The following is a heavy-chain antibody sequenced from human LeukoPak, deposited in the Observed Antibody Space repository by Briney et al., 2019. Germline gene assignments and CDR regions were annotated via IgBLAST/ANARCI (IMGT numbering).Heavy chain of an antibody. V-gene: IGHV4-39*01. Sequence: PSETLSLTCTVSGGSISSSSYYWGWIRQPPGKGLEWIGSIYYSGSTYYNPSLKSRATISVDTSKNQFSLKLSSVTAADTAVYYCARHTGYSSSWFSWGQGTLVTVSS. D-gene: IGHD6-13*01. CDR2: IYYSGST. J-gene: IGHJ5*02. CDR3: ARHTGYSSSWFS. CDR1: GGSISSSSYY.